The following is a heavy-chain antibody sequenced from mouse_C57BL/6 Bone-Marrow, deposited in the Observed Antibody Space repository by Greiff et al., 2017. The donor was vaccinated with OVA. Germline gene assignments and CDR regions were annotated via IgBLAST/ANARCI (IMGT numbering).Heavy chain of an antibody. J-gene: IGHJ4*01. CDR1: GFPFSDAW. CDR2: LRNKANTHAT. V-gene: IGHV6-6*01. D-gene: IGHD2-4*01. CDR3: ASDDYGDYAMDY. Sequence: EVQRVESGGGLVQPGGSMNLSCAASGFPFSDAWLYWVRQSPEKGLEWVAALRNKANTHATYYAESVKGRFTISRDDSKSSVYLQMNSLRAEDTGIYYCASDDYGDYAMDYWGQGTSVTVSS.